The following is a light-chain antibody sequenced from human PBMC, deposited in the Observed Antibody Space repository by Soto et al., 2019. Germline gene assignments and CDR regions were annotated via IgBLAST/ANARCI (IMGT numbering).Light chain of an antibody. CDR3: QQYKSFSLT. Sequence: DIQMTQSPPTLSASVGDRVTITCRASQSINNWLAWYQQTKGKAPKILIYKTSDLASGVPSRFRGSGSGTEFSLTISSLQPDDFATYYCQQYKSFSLTFGGGTKVDIK. V-gene: IGKV1-5*03. CDR2: KTS. J-gene: IGKJ4*01. CDR1: QSINNW.